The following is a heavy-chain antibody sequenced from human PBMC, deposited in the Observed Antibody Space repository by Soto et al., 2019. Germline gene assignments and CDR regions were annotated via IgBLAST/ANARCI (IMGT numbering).Heavy chain of an antibody. CDR2: IYHSGST. Sequence: QLQLQESGSGLVKPSQTLSLTCAVSGGSISSGGYSWSWIRQPPGKGLEWIGYIYHSGSTYYNPSLKSGVNISVDRSKNQLSLKLSSVTAADTAVYSCARAGGLGAVAVDYWGQGTLVTVSS. CDR1: GGSISSGGYS. J-gene: IGHJ4*02. CDR3: ARAGGLGAVAVDY. V-gene: IGHV4-30-2*01. D-gene: IGHD6-19*01.